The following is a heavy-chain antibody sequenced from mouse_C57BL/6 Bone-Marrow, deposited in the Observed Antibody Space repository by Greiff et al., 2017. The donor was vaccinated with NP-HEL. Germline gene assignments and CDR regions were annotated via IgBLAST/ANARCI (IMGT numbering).Heavy chain of an antibody. J-gene: IGHJ4*01. CDR2: IDPSDSYT. CDR1: SYTFTSYW. D-gene: IGHD1-1*01. CDR3: ARDRLYGSYYAMDY. Sequence: VKLQEPGAELVRPGTSVKLSCKASSYTFTSYWMHWVKQRPGQGLEWIGVIDPSDSYTNYNQKFKGKATLTVDTSSSTAYMQLSSLTSEDSAVYYCARDRLYGSYYAMDYWGQGTSVTVSS. V-gene: IGHV1-59*01.